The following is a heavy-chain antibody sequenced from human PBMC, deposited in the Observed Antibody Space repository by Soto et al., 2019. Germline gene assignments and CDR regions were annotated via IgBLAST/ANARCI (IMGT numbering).Heavy chain of an antibody. CDR1: GFTFSSYS. CDR2: IRSSSTYI. J-gene: IGHJ4*02. V-gene: IGHV3-21*01. D-gene: IGHD6-13*01. CDR3: ARDLSSSSWFPNPLFDY. Sequence: GGSLRLSCAASGFTFSSYSMNWVRQAPGKGLEWVSSIRSSSTYIYYADSVKGRFTISRDNAKNSLYLQMNSLRAEDTAVYYCARDLSSSSWFPNPLFDYWGQGTLVTVSS.